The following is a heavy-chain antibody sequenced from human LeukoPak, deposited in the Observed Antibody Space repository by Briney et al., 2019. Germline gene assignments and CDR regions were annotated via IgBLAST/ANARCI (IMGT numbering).Heavy chain of an antibody. D-gene: IGHD3-3*01. Sequence: SVKVSCKASGGTFSSYAISWVRQAPGQGLEWMGGIIPIFGTANYAQKFQGRVTLTADESTSTAYMELISLRSEDTAVYYCAITYYDFWSGSALYTRAYYMDVWGKGTTVTVSS. CDR1: GGTFSSYA. J-gene: IGHJ6*03. CDR3: AITYYDFWSGSALYTRAYYMDV. V-gene: IGHV1-69*13. CDR2: IIPIFGTA.